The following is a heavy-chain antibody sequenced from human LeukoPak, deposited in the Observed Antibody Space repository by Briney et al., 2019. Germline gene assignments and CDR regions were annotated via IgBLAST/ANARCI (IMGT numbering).Heavy chain of an antibody. J-gene: IGHJ4*02. V-gene: IGHV1-18*01. Sequence: GASVKVSCKASGYTFTTYGISWVRQAPGQGLEWMGWISAYNGKTYYAQKLQGRVTMTTDTSTSTAYMELRSLRSDDTAVYYGARGSPSRYNYDSSGYYGGYFDYWGQGTPVTVSS. CDR3: ARGSPSRYNYDSSGYYGGYFDY. D-gene: IGHD3-22*01. CDR1: GYTFTTYG. CDR2: ISAYNGKT.